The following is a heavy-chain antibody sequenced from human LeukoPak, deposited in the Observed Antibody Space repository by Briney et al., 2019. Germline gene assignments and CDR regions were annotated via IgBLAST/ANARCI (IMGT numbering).Heavy chain of an antibody. D-gene: IGHD2-21*02. J-gene: IGHJ4*02. CDR3: AKVDNCGGDCFQGIAY. V-gene: IGHV3-23*01. Sequence: PGGSLRLSCAASGFTVSSNYMSWVRQAPGKGLEWVSAISGSGGSTYYADSVKGRFTISRDNSKNTLYLQMNSLRAEDTAVYYCAKVDNCGGDCFQGIAYWGQGTLVTVSS. CDR1: GFTVSSNY. CDR2: ISGSGGST.